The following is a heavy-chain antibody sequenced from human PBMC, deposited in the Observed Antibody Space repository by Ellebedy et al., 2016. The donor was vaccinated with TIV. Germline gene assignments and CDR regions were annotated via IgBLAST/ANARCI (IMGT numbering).Heavy chain of an antibody. D-gene: IGHD5-18*01. CDR2: MNPNSDNS. V-gene: IGHV1-8*01. CDR1: GYTFTSYD. CDR3: ARVDTPMRYGFDI. Sequence: AASVKVSCKASGYTFTSYDINWVRQATGQGLEWMGWMNPNSDNSDYAQKFQGRVTITRDTSASTAYMELSSLRSEDTAIYYCARVDTPMRYGFDIWGQGTMVTVSS. J-gene: IGHJ3*02.